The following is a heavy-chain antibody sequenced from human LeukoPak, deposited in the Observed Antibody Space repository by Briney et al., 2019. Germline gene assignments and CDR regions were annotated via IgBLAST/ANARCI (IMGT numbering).Heavy chain of an antibody. J-gene: IGHJ4*02. CDR3: ARRTPSQRWLQWTFDS. CDR2: IYYSGST. V-gene: IGHV4-59*12. CDR1: GGSISSYY. Sequence: SETLSLTCTVSGGSISSYYWSWIRQPPGKGLEWIGYIYYSGSTNYNPSLKSRVTISVDTSKNQFSLKLSSVTAADTAVYYCARRTPSQRWLQWTFDSWGQGTLVTVSS. D-gene: IGHD5-24*01.